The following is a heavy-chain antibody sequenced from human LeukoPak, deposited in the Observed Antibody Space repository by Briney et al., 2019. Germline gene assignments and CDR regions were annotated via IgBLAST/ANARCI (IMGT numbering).Heavy chain of an antibody. CDR3: ARGEIRYYPYYFDY. Sequence: PGGSLRLSCAASGFTFDDYGTSWVRHAPGKGLEWGSGINWNGGSTGYADSVKGRFTISRDNAKNSLSLQMNSLRAEDTALYYCARGEIRYYPYYFDYWGQGTLVTVSS. J-gene: IGHJ4*02. CDR2: INWNGGST. V-gene: IGHV3-20*04. D-gene: IGHD2/OR15-2a*01. CDR1: GFTFDDYG.